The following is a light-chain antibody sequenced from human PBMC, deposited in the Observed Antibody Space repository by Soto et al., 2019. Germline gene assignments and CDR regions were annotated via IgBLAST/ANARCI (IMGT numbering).Light chain of an antibody. Sequence: QTVVTQDPSFSVSPGRTVTLTCGLSSGSVSTSYYPSWYQQTPGQAPRTLIYSTNTRSSGVPDRFSGSILGNKAALTITGAQADDEADYYCALYVGSGIWVFGGGTKVTVL. CDR2: STN. J-gene: IGLJ3*02. CDR1: SGSVSTSYY. V-gene: IGLV8-61*01. CDR3: ALYVGSGIWV.